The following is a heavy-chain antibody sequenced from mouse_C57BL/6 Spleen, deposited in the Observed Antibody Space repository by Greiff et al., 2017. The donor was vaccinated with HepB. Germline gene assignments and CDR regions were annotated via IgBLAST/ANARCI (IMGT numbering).Heavy chain of an antibody. CDR1: GFTFSDYG. Sequence: EVKLVESGGGLVKPGGSLKLSCAASGFTFSDYGMHWVRQAPEKGLEWVAYISSGSSTIYYADTVKGRFTISRDNAKNTLFLQMTSLRSEDTAMYYCASGYYGSSYEGYYYAMDYWGQGTSVTVSS. J-gene: IGHJ4*01. CDR2: ISSGSSTI. CDR3: ASGYYGSSYEGYYYAMDY. D-gene: IGHD1-1*01. V-gene: IGHV5-17*01.